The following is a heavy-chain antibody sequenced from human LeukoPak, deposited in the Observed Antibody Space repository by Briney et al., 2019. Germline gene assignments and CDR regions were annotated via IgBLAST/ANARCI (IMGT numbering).Heavy chain of an antibody. CDR1: GGSFSGYY. Sequence: SETLSLTCAVYGGSFSGYYWSWIRQPPGKGLEWIGEINHSGSTNYNPSLKSRVTISVDTSKNQFSLKLSSVTAADTAVYYCARTDFWSGYSSDYWGQGTLVTVSS. V-gene: IGHV4-34*01. CDR2: INHSGST. J-gene: IGHJ4*02. D-gene: IGHD3-3*01. CDR3: ARTDFWSGYSSDY.